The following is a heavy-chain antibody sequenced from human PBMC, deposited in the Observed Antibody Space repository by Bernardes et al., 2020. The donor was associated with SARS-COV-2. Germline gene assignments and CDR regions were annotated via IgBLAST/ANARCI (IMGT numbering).Heavy chain of an antibody. J-gene: IGHJ6*02. CDR2: ILNSGST. V-gene: IGHV4-4*08. CDR3: AREAFSYGMDV. Sequence: SETLSLTCTVSDVSTTSYYWSWVRQPPGKGLEWIGYILNSGSTNYNPTLESRVTISQDTSKKQYSLRLKSVTAADTAVYYCAREAFSYGMDVWGQGTTVTVSS. CDR1: DVSTTSYY.